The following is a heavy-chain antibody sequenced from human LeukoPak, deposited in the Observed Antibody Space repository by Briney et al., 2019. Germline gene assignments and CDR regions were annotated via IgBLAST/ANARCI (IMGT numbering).Heavy chain of an antibody. Sequence: SETLSLTCTVSGGSISTYYWSWIRQPPGKRLEWIGYILYTGNTNYNPSLKSRVTMSVDTSKNQFSLKLSSVTSADTAVYYCAREDPQTTVPEGMDVWGPGTTVAVSS. CDR3: AREDPQTTVPEGMDV. CDR2: ILYTGNT. D-gene: IGHD4-17*01. J-gene: IGHJ6*02. V-gene: IGHV4-59*01. CDR1: GGSISTYY.